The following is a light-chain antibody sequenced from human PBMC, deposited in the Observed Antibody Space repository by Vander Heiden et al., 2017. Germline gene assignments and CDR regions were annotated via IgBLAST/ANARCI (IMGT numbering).Light chain of an antibody. J-gene: IGKJ3*01. CDR2: CAS. CDR3: QQSNSFPIYS. V-gene: IGKV1-9*01. CDR1: QDVSRY. Sequence: DIRLTQSPSFLSASVGDRVTITCRASQDVSRYLAWYQQKPGKAPKLLIYCASTLQSGVPSRFSGSGSGTEFTLTISSLQPEDFATYYCQQSNSFPIYSFGPGSRVDFK.